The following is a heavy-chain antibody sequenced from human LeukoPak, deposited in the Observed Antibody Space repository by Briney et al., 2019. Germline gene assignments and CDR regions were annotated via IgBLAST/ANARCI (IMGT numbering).Heavy chain of an antibody. D-gene: IGHD3-3*01. V-gene: IGHV3-23*01. CDR3: AKDGGSLYDFWSGYTSAVPFDY. J-gene: IGHJ4*02. CDR1: GFTFSSYA. CDR2: ISGSGGST. Sequence: GGSLRLSCAASGFTFSSYAMSWVRQAPGKGLEWVSAISGSGGSTYYADSVKGRFTISRDNSKNTLYLQMNSLRAEDTAVYYCAKDGGSLYDFWSGYTSAVPFDYWGQGTLVTVSS.